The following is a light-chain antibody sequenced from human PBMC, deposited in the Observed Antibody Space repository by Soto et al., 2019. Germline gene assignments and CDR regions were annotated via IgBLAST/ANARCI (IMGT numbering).Light chain of an antibody. Sequence: EIVLTQSPATLSLSPGGRATLSCRASQRIGSYIVWYQQKPGQAPRLLIYDASKRAPGIPARFDGSGSGTDFTLTISSLEADDFAVYYCQQRSSSPFTFXPGTKVDIK. CDR1: QRIGSY. J-gene: IGKJ3*01. CDR3: QQRSSSPFT. CDR2: DAS. V-gene: IGKV3-11*01.